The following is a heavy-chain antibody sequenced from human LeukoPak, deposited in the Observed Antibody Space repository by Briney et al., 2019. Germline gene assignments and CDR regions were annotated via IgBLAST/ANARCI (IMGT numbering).Heavy chain of an antibody. CDR3: ARAYYYDSSTQAYYFDY. V-gene: IGHV1-2*02. Sequence: ASVKVSCKASGYTFTGYYMHWVRQAPGQGLEWMGWINPNSGGTNYAQKFQGRVTMTRDTSISTAYMELSRLRSDDTAVYYCARAYYYDSSTQAYYFDYWGQGTLVTVSS. D-gene: IGHD3-22*01. CDR1: GYTFTGYY. CDR2: INPNSGGT. J-gene: IGHJ4*02.